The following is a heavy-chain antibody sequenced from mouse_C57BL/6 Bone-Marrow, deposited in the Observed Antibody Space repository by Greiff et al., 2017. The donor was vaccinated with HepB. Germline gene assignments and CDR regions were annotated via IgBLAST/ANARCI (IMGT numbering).Heavy chain of an antibody. Sequence: QVQLQQSGPELVKPGASVKISCKASGYAFSSSWMNWVKQRPGKGLEWIVRIYPGDGDTNYNGKVKGKATLTADKSSSTAYMQLSSLTSEDSAVYFCARRDRVITTVVATDFDYWGQGTTLTVSS. CDR2: IYPGDGDT. D-gene: IGHD1-1*01. J-gene: IGHJ2*01. CDR1: GYAFSSSW. V-gene: IGHV1-82*01. CDR3: ARRDRVITTVVATDFDY.